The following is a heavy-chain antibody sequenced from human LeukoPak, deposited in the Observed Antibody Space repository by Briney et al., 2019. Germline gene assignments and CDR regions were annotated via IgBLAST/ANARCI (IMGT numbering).Heavy chain of an antibody. Sequence: PSETLSLTCTVSGYSISSGYYWGWIRQPPGRGLEWIGSIYHSGSTYYNPSLKSRVTISVDTSKNQFSLKLSSVTAADTAVYYCARAYGADPPDYWGQGTLVTVSS. CDR1: GYSISSGYY. V-gene: IGHV4-38-2*02. D-gene: IGHD3-10*01. CDR3: ARAYGADPPDY. CDR2: IYHSGST. J-gene: IGHJ4*02.